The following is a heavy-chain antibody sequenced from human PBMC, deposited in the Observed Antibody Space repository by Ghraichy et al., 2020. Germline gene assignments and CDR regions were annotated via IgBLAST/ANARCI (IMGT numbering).Heavy chain of an antibody. CDR3: ARGGGGNGWGAFDI. CDR2: IYYSGST. Sequence: SQTLSLTCTVSGGSISSGDYYWSWIRQPPGKGLEWIGYIYYSGSTYYNPSHKSRVTISVDTSQHQFSLKLSSVTAADTAVYYWARGGGGNGWGAFDIWRQGTMVTVCS. D-gene: IGHD4-23*01. J-gene: IGHJ3*02. V-gene: IGHV4-30-4*01. CDR1: GGSISSGDYY.